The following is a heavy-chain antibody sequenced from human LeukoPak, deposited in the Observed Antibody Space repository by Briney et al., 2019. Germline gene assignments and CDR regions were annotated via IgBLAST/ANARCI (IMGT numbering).Heavy chain of an antibody. Sequence: GGSLRLSCAASGFTFSDYYMSWIRQAPGQGLEWVSYISSGGTTIYYADSVKGRFTISRDNAKNSLYLQMNSLRAEDTAVYYCARDYGLYYFDYWGQGTLVTVSS. V-gene: IGHV3-11*04. D-gene: IGHD3-16*01. J-gene: IGHJ4*02. CDR2: ISSGGTTI. CDR1: GFTFSDYY. CDR3: ARDYGLYYFDY.